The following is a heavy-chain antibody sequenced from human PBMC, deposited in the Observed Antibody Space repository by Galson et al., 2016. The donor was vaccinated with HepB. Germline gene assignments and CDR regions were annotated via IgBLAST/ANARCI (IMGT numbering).Heavy chain of an antibody. CDR2: TTGSGGTT. CDR1: GFTFSSYA. CDR3: AKDVENFGPPYGMDV. V-gene: IGHV3-23*01. J-gene: IGHJ6*02. D-gene: IGHD3-16*01. Sequence: SLRLSCAASGFTFSSYAMNWVRQAPGKGLEWVSGTTGSGGTTYYADSVKGRFTSSRDNSKNTLYLQMTRLRVEDTAVYYCAKDVENFGPPYGMDVWGQGTTVTVSS.